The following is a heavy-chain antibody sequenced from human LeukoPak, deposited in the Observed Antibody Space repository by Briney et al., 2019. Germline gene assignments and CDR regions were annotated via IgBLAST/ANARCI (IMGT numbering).Heavy chain of an antibody. CDR3: ASPRDGYNLGDAFDI. CDR2: IYYSGST. D-gene: IGHD5-24*01. CDR1: GGSISSSSYY. Sequence: PSETLSLTCTVSGGSISSSSYYWGWIRQPPGKGLEWIGSIYYSGSTYYNPSPKSRVTISVDTSKNQFSLKLSSVTAADTAVYYSASPRDGYNLGDAFDIWGQGTMVTVSS. J-gene: IGHJ3*02. V-gene: IGHV4-39*01.